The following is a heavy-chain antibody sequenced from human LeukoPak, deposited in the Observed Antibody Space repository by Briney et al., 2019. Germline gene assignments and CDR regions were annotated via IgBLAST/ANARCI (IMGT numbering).Heavy chain of an antibody. CDR1: GGSFSGYY. CDR3: ARWQFILVDDSSGYYSH. J-gene: IGHJ4*02. D-gene: IGHD3-22*01. Sequence: SETLSLTCAVYGGSFSGYYWSWIRQPPGKGLEWIGEINHSGSTNYNPSLKSRVTISVDTSKNQFSLRLSSVTAADTAVYYCARWQFILVDDSSGYYSHWGQGTLVTVSS. CDR2: INHSGST. V-gene: IGHV4-34*01.